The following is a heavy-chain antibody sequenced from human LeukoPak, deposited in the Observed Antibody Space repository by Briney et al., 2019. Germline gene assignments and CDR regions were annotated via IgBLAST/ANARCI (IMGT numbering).Heavy chain of an antibody. CDR2: IYTSGST. CDR3: AREYYDILTGSGYYFDY. D-gene: IGHD3-9*01. V-gene: IGHV4-4*07. Sequence: SGTLSLTCTVSGGSISSYYWSWIRQPAGKGLEWIGRIYTSGSTNYNPSLKSRVTMSVDTSKNQFSLKLSSVTAADTAVYYCAREYYDILTGSGYYFDYWGQGTLVTVSS. J-gene: IGHJ4*02. CDR1: GGSISSYY.